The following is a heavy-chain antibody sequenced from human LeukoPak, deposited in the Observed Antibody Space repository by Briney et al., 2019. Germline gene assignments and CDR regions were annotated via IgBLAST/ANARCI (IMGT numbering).Heavy chain of an antibody. J-gene: IGHJ4*02. Sequence: GGSLRLSCAASGFTFSSYAMSWVRQAPGKGLEWVSAISGSGGSTYYADSVKGRFTISRDNSKNTLYLQMNSLRAEDTAVYYCAKDQEYCSSTSCYVIHSFDYWGQGTLVTVSS. D-gene: IGHD2-2*01. CDR3: AKDQEYCSSTSCYVIHSFDY. V-gene: IGHV3-23*01. CDR2: ISGSGGST. CDR1: GFTFSSYA.